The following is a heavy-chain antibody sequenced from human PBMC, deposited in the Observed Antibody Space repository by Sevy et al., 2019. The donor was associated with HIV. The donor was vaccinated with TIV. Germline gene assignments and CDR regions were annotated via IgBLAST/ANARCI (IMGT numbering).Heavy chain of an antibody. CDR1: GFTFSNYA. D-gene: IGHD3-22*01. J-gene: IGHJ4*02. V-gene: IGHV3-30*18. CDR3: AKDYRVLLITTIDY. Sequence: GGALRLSCSASGFTFSNYAMHWVRQAPGKGLEWVGFISYDGSNKYYVDSVKGRFTISRDNGNNTLYLQMNSLGAEDTAVYYCAKDYRVLLITTIDYWGQGTLVTVSS. CDR2: ISYDGSNK.